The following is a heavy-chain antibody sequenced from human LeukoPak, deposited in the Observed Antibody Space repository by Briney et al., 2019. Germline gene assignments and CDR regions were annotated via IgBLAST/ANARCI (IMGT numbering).Heavy chain of an antibody. D-gene: IGHD3-22*01. J-gene: IGHJ3*02. CDR2: ISSSSSTI. Sequence: PGGSLRLSCAASGFTFSSYSMNWVRQAPGKGLEWVSYISSSSSTIYYADSVKGRFTIPRDNSKNTLYLQMNSLRAEDTAVYYCAKELPYYYDSSGYYPGAFDIWGQGTMVTVSS. CDR1: GFTFSSYS. V-gene: IGHV3-48*01. CDR3: AKELPYYYDSSGYYPGAFDI.